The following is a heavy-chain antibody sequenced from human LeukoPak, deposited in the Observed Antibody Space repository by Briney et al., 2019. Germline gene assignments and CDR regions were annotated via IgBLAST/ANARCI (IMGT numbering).Heavy chain of an antibody. Sequence: GGSRRLSCAASGFSFSGYNMHWVRQAPGKGLECVAVIRYDGSNKYYADSVKGRFTISRDNSKNTLYLQMNSLRAEDTAVYYCARGLDYWGQGTLVTVSS. D-gene: IGHD3-10*01. CDR3: ARGLDY. CDR1: GFSFSGYN. CDR2: IRYDGSNK. V-gene: IGHV3-30*02. J-gene: IGHJ4*02.